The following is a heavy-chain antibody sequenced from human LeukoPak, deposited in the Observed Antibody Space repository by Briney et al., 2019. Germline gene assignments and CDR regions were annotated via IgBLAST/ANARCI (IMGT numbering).Heavy chain of an antibody. V-gene: IGHV3-64*04. CDR2: ISSDGGTT. Sequence: GGSLRLSCSASGFSFSSFVMHWVRQAPRKGLEYVSGISSDGGTTYYADSVKGRFTISRDISKSTLFLQMNSLRIEDTAVYYCAKVFEVRGARRPKDYWGQGTLVIVSS. CDR3: AKVFEVRGARRPKDY. D-gene: IGHD3-10*01. CDR1: GFSFSSFV. J-gene: IGHJ4*02.